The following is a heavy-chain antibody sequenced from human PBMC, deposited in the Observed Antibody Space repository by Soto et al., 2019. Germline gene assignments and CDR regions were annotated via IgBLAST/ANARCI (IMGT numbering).Heavy chain of an antibody. D-gene: IGHD6-13*01. CDR3: ARDPYPSIAAAGTGYFDY. CDR1: GFTFSSYA. CDR2: ISYDGSNK. V-gene: IGHV3-30-3*01. Sequence: PGGSLRLSCAASGFTFSSYAMHWVRQAPGKGLEWVAVISYDGSNKYYADSVKGRFTISRDNSKNTLYLQMNSLRAEDTAVYYCARDPYPSIAAAGTGYFDYWGQGTLVTVSS. J-gene: IGHJ4*02.